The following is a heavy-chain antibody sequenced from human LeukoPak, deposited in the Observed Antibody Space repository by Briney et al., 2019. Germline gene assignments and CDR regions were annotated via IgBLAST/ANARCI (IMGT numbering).Heavy chain of an antibody. CDR1: GFTFEDYG. J-gene: IGHJ4*02. D-gene: IGHD4-17*01. Sequence: GGSLRLSCAASGFTFEDYGMSWVRQAPGKGLEWVSGMNWNGGSTGYADSVKGRFTISRDNAKNSLYLQMNSLRAEDTALYYCAREATVTASFDYWGQGTLVTVSS. V-gene: IGHV3-20*04. CDR2: MNWNGGST. CDR3: AREATVTASFDY.